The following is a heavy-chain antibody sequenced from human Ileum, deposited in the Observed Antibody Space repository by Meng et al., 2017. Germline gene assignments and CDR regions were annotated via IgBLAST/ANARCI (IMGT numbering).Heavy chain of an antibody. CDR2: IHAGSGDT. Sequence: QVQFVQPGAEVKKPGASVRISCKASGFTFSNYAIYWVRQAPGQSLEWLGWIHAGSGDTKFSQTFQGRLTFDRDTSADTVYMELSSLTSGDRAAYYCGRGRASFYFDFLGQGTLVTVSS. CDR1: GFTFSNYA. J-gene: IGHJ4*01. CDR3: GRGRASFYFDF. V-gene: IGHV1-3*01. D-gene: IGHD6-6*01.